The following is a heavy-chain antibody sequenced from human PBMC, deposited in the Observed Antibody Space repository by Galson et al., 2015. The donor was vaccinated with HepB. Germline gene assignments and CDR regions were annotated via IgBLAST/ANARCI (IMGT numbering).Heavy chain of an antibody. V-gene: IGHV1-18*01. Sequence: SVKVSCKASGYTFTDYGISWVRQAPGQGLEWMGWISAYNGNTDFAQSLRGRVTMTTDTSASTAYMELRSLRSDDTAVYYCARDPSRAYYYVGEYFQFWGPGTLVTVSS. CDR2: ISAYNGNT. D-gene: IGHD3-22*01. CDR1: GYTFTDYG. CDR3: ARDPSRAYYYVGEYFQF. J-gene: IGHJ1*01.